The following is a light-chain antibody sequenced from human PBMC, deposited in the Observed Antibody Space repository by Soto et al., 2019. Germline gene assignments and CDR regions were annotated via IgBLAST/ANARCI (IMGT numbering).Light chain of an antibody. J-gene: IGLJ2*01. CDR2: RNN. Sequence: QSVLTQPPSASGTPGQRVTISCSGSSSNIGSNYVYWYQQLPGTAPKLLIYRNNQRPSGVPDRISGSKSGTSASLAISGLRSEDEADYYCAAWDDSLSAYVVFGGGAQLTVL. CDR1: SSNIGSNY. V-gene: IGLV1-47*01. CDR3: AAWDDSLSAYVV.